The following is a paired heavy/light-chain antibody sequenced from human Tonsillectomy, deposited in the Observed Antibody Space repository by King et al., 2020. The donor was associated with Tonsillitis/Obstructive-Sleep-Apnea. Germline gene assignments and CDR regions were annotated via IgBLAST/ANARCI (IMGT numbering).Light chain of an antibody. Sequence: EIVLTQSPATLSLSPGERATLSCRASQSVSSFLGWYQQKPGQAPRLLIYDASDRATGIPARFSGSGSGTDFTLTISSLEPEDFAVYYCQQRSNWPVTFGQGTTVEIK. V-gene: IGKV3-11*01. CDR2: DAS. J-gene: IGKJ1*01. CDR3: QQRSNWPVT. CDR1: QSVSSF.
Heavy chain of an antibody. Sequence: EVHLLESGGGLVQPGGSLRLSCAASGFTFRSYALSWVRQAPGKGLEWVSAISGSSRDTYYADSVKGRFTISRDNSKSTLHLQMNSLRAEDTAVYYCAKVPNSGTHYYFDYWGQGTLVTVSS. J-gene: IGHJ4*02. D-gene: IGHD1-26*01. CDR3: AKVPNSGTHYYFDY. V-gene: IGHV3-23*01. CDR1: GFTFRSYA. CDR2: ISGSSRDT.